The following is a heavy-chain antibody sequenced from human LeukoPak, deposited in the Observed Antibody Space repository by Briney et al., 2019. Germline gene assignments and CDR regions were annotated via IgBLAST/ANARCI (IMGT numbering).Heavy chain of an antibody. CDR1: GFTFSSYA. Sequence: PGGSLRLSCAASGFTFSSYAMSWVRQAPGKGLEWVANIKEDGSEKYYVDSVKGRFTISRDNAKNSLYLQMNSLRAEDTVVYYCASGKGPGYWGQGTLVTVSS. D-gene: IGHD1-14*01. CDR2: IKEDGSEK. CDR3: ASGKGPGY. J-gene: IGHJ4*02. V-gene: IGHV3-7*01.